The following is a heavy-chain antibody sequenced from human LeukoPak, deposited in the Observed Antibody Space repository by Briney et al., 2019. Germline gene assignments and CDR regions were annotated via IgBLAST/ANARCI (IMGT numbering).Heavy chain of an antibody. J-gene: IGHJ4*02. CDR1: GYTLTTYD. D-gene: IGHD6-19*01. CDR3: ARHADSSTYYFDY. CDR2: MNPNSGKT. V-gene: IGHV1-8*01. Sequence: ASVKVSCKASGYTLTTYDINWVRQAPGQGLEWMGWMNPNSGKTGYAQKFQDRITITRNTSISTAYMELSSLGSEDTAVYYCARHADSSTYYFDYWGQGTLVTVSS.